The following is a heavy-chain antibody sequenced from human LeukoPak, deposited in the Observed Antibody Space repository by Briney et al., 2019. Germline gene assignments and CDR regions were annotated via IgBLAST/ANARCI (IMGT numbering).Heavy chain of an antibody. CDR2: ISHSGST. V-gene: IGHV4-34*01. CDR1: GGSFSDYF. CDR3: VTYYYGSSAPKRDY. Sequence: PSETLSLTCAVYGGSFSDYFWSWIRQPPGKGLEWIGEISHSGSTTYNPSLRSRVTISGDTSKKQFSLKLSSVTAADTAVYYCVTYYYGSSAPKRDYWGQGILVTVSS. J-gene: IGHJ4*02. D-gene: IGHD3-22*01.